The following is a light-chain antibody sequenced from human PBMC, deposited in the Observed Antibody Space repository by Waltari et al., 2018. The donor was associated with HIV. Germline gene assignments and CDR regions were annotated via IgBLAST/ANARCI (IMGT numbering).Light chain of an antibody. J-gene: IGLJ1*01. V-gene: IGLV1-47*01. CDR1: PSNVGSNF. CDR2: RDN. CDR3: ATWDGSLGGAYV. Sequence: QSVLTQPPSASGTPGQRVTISCSGTPSNVGSNFVSLYQQLQGTAPKVLIYRDNRRPSGVPDRFSGSKSGASASLAISGLRSEDEGDYYCATWDGSLGGAYVFGAGTKVSVL.